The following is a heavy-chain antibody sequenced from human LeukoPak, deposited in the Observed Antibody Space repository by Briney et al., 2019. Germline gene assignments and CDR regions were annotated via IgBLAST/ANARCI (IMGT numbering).Heavy chain of an antibody. V-gene: IGHV4-4*07. CDR3: ARVREEQWLVHRYYFDY. J-gene: IGHJ4*02. CDR2: IYTSGST. Sequence: SETLSLTCTVSGGSISSYYWSWIRQPAGKGLEWIGRIYTSGSTNYNPSLKSRATMSVDTSKNQFSLKLSSVTAADTAVYYCARVREEQWLVHRYYFDYWGQGTLVTVSS. D-gene: IGHD6-19*01. CDR1: GGSISSYY.